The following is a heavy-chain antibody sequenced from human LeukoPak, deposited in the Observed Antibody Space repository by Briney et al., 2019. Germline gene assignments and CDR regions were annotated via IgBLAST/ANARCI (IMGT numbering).Heavy chain of an antibody. D-gene: IGHD3-3*01. Sequence: GGSLRLSCAASGFTFSSYAMSWVRQAPGKGLEWVSAISGSGGSTYYADSVKGRFTISRDNSKNTLYLQMNSLRAEDTAVYYCAKGAKLWSGYYRAPPFDYWGQGTLVTVSS. V-gene: IGHV3-23*01. J-gene: IGHJ4*02. CDR1: GFTFSSYA. CDR2: ISGSGGST. CDR3: AKGAKLWSGYYRAPPFDY.